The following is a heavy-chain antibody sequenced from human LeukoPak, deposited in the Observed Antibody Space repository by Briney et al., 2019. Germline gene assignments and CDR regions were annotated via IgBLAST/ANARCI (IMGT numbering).Heavy chain of an antibody. V-gene: IGHV3-30*04. CDR1: GFTFSSYA. J-gene: IGHJ4*02. D-gene: IGHD3-22*01. CDR2: ISYDGSNK. CDR3: TTSPLSDSSGYYIDY. Sequence: GRSLRPSCAASGFTFSSYAMHWVRQAPGKGLEWVAVISYDGSNKYYADSVKGRFTISRDNSKNTLYLQMNSLRAEDTAVYYCTTSPLSDSSGYYIDYWGQGTLVTVSS.